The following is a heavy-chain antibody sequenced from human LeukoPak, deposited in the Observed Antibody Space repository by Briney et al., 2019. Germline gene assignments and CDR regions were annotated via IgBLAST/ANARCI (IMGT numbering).Heavy chain of an antibody. CDR2: ISSSSSHM. D-gene: IGHD1-26*01. CDR3: VRDSGSSYGYYFLH. V-gene: IGHV3-21*01. J-gene: IGHJ1*01. CDR1: GFTFNSYS. Sequence: GGSLRLSCAASGFTFNSYSMYWVRQAPGKGLEWVSSISSSSSHMFYADSVKGRFSISRDNANNSLYLQMNSLRAEDTAVYYCVRDSGSSYGYYFLHWGQGTLVIVSS.